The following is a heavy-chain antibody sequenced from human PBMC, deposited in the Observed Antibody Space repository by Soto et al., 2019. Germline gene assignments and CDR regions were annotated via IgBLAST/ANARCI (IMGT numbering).Heavy chain of an antibody. CDR1: GGSISSYY. CDR2: IYYSGST. CDR3: ARVDYDFWSGYYYMDV. V-gene: IGHV4-59*01. J-gene: IGHJ6*03. Sequence: PSETLSLTCTVSGGSISSYYWSWIRQPPGKGLEWIGYIYYSGSTNYNPSLKSRVTISVDTSKNQFSLKLSSVTAADTAVYYCARVDYDFWSGYYYMDVWGKGTTVTVSS. D-gene: IGHD3-3*01.